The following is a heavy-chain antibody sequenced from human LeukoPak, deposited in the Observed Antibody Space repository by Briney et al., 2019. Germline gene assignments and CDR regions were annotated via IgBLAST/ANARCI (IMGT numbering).Heavy chain of an antibody. Sequence: SDTLSLTCDVYHYSVNNNDWWGWIRQPPGKGLEWIGYIYHNGDTYYSPSLKSRITLSVDTSKNQFSLRLTSVTAMDTAVYYCAKKVAGVGWFDPWGQGTLVSVSS. J-gene: IGHJ5*02. V-gene: IGHV4-28*01. CDR2: IYHNGDT. CDR1: HYSVNNNDW. CDR3: AKKVAGVGWFDP. D-gene: IGHD7-27*01.